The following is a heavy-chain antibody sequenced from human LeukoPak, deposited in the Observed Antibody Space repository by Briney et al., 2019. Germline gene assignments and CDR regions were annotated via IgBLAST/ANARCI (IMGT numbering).Heavy chain of an antibody. J-gene: IGHJ4*02. CDR3: ARTAGSSWFYYQAN. CDR1: GFTFSSYA. V-gene: IGHV3-23*01. Sequence: PGGSLRLSCAASGFTFSSYAMSWVRQAPGKGLEWVSAISGSGGSTYYADSVKGRFTISRDNSKNTLYLQMNSLRAEDTAVYYCARTAGSSWFYYQANGGKEPLVTVSS. D-gene: IGHD6-13*01. CDR2: ISGSGGST.